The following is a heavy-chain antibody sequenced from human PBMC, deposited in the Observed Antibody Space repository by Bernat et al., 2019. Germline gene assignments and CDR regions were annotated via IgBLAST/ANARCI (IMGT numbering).Heavy chain of an antibody. Sequence: EVQVVESGGNLVQPGGSLRLSCAASGFTFSTYWMSWVRQAPGKGLECVAITKYDESAKYYVDSVKGRFTISSDNARSLLFLQMNSLRAEDTAVYYCARDVQGPYKYYMDVWGKGTTVTVSS. CDR1: GFTFSTYW. D-gene: IGHD1-14*01. CDR3: ARDVQGPYKYYMDV. V-gene: IGHV3-7*04. CDR2: TKYDESAK. J-gene: IGHJ6*03.